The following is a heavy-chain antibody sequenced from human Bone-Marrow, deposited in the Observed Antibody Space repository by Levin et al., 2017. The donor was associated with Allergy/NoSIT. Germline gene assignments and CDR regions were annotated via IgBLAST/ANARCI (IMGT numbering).Heavy chain of an antibody. D-gene: IGHD3-10*01. CDR1: GFTFSGSA. Sequence: GESLRLSCAASGFTFSGSAMHWVRQASGKGLEWVGRIRSKANSYATAYAASVKGRFTISRDDSKNTAYLQMNSLKTEDTAVYYCTTYYYGSGSLFDYWGQGTLVTVSS. CDR2: IRSKANSYAT. V-gene: IGHV3-73*01. J-gene: IGHJ4*02. CDR3: TTYYYGSGSLFDY.